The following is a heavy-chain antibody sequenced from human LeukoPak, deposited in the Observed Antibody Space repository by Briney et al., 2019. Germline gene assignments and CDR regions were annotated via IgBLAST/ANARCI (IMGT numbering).Heavy chain of an antibody. CDR1: GFTFSSYA. CDR3: ARGDLYYDGDNTEGDY. Sequence: GGSLRLSCAASGFTFSSYAMHWVRQAPGKGLEWVAVISYDGSNKYYADSVKGRFTISRDNSKNTLYLQMNSLRAEDTAVYYCARGDLYYDGDNTEGDYWGQGTLVTVSS. D-gene: IGHD3-22*01. V-gene: IGHV3-30*04. J-gene: IGHJ4*02. CDR2: ISYDGSNK.